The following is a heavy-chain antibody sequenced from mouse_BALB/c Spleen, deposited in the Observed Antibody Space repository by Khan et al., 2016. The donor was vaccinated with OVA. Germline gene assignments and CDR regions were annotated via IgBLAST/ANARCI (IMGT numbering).Heavy chain of an antibody. CDR3: ARSGGNFHWYFDV. J-gene: IGHJ1*01. V-gene: IGHV5-17*02. CDR1: GFTFSNFG. CDR2: ISSGSSTI. D-gene: IGHD2-1*01. Sequence: EVQLVESGGGLVQPGGSRKLSCAASGFTFSNFGMHWVRQAPKQGLEWVAYISSGSSTIYYVDTVKGRFTISRDNPKNTLFLQMTSLRSEDTAIYYCARSGGNFHWYFDVWGAGTSVTVSS.